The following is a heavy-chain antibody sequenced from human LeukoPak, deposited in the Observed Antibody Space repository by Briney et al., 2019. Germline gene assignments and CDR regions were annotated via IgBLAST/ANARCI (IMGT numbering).Heavy chain of an antibody. CDR3: ARGPRVRNYDFWSGYYTAGALVY. J-gene: IGHJ4*02. D-gene: IGHD3-3*01. CDR2: ISHSGST. V-gene: IGHV4-34*01. CDR1: GGSFSGYY. Sequence: SETLSLTCAVYGGSFSGYYWSWIRQPPGKGLEWIGEISHSGSTNYNPSPKSRVTISVDTSKNQFSLKLSSVTAADTAVYYCARGPRVRNYDFWSGYYTAGALVYWGQGTLVTVSS.